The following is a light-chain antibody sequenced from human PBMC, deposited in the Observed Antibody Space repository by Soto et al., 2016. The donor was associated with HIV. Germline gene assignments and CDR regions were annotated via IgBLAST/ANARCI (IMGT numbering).Light chain of an antibody. CDR1: QSIISS. CDR3: QQSYSTPRT. CDR2: AAS. V-gene: IGKV1-39*01. Sequence: DIQMTQSPSSLSASVGDRVTITCRASQSIISSLNWYQQKPGQAPKLLIYAASSLQSGVPSRFSGSGSGTDFTLTISSLQPEDFATYSCQQSYSTPRTFGQGTKVEIK. J-gene: IGKJ1*01.